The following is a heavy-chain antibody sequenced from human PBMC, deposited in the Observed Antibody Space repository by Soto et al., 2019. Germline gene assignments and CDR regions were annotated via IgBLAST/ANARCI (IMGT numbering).Heavy chain of an antibody. Sequence: ASVKVSCKASGGTFSSYAISWVRQAPGQGLEWMGGIIPIFGTANYAQKFQGRVTITADESTSTAYMELSSLRSEDTAVYYCARDFSPSRGYCTNGVCYAGVGYFDYWGQGTLVTVSS. V-gene: IGHV1-69*13. CDR2: IIPIFGTA. CDR3: ARDFSPSRGYCTNGVCYAGVGYFDY. D-gene: IGHD2-8*01. J-gene: IGHJ4*02. CDR1: GGTFSSYA.